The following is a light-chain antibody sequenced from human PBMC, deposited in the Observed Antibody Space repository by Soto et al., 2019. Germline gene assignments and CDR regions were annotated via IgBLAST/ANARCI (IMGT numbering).Light chain of an antibody. CDR1: QSVSSN. Sequence: EVVMTQSPATLSVSPGDRATLSCRASQSVSSNLAWYQQKPGQAPRLLLYGASTRASGVPARFSGSGSGTEFTLTISSLQSEDFAIYYCQQYDDWRLLTFGGGTKVEI. CDR3: QQYDDWRLLT. V-gene: IGKV3-15*01. J-gene: IGKJ4*01. CDR2: GAS.